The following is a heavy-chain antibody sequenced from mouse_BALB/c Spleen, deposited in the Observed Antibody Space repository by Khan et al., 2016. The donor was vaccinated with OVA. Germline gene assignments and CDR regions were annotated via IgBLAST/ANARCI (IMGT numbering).Heavy chain of an antibody. CDR1: GYTFTDYS. V-gene: IGHV9-2-1*01. CDR3: ARGKRWYFDV. J-gene: IGHJ1*01. CDR2: INTETGEP. Sequence: QIQLVQSGPELKRPGETVKISCMASGYTFTDYSMHWVKQAPGKGLKWMGWINTETGEPTYADDFKGRFAFSMEISASTAYLRINDLKIGDSAAYCCARGKRWYFDVWGAGTTITVSS. D-gene: IGHD2-1*01.